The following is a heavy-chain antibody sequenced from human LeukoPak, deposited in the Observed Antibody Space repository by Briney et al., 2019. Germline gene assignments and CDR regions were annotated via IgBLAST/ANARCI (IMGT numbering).Heavy chain of an antibody. CDR1: GGSISSYY. CDR3: ARGGWSGAPLYYYYYMDV. CDR2: IYTSGST. D-gene: IGHD6-19*01. Sequence: SETLSLTCTVSGGSISSYYWSWIRQPAGKGLEWIGRIYTSGSTNYNPSLKSRVTMSVDPSKNQFSLKLSSVTAADTAVYYCARGGWSGAPLYYYYYMDVWGKGTTVTISS. J-gene: IGHJ6*03. V-gene: IGHV4-4*07.